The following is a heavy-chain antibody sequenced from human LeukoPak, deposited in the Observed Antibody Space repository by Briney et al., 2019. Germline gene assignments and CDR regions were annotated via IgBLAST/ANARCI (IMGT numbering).Heavy chain of an antibody. Sequence: ASVKVSCEASGYTFTGYFMYWVRQGPGQGLEWVGWINPNSGGTNYAQKYQGRVTMTRDTSISKAYMELSRLRSNDPAVYYCARELVVPAAIHYYYGMDVWGRGTTVTVSS. CDR2: INPNSGGT. CDR1: GYTFTGYF. J-gene: IGHJ6*02. CDR3: ARELVVPAAIHYYYGMDV. V-gene: IGHV1-2*02. D-gene: IGHD2-2*01.